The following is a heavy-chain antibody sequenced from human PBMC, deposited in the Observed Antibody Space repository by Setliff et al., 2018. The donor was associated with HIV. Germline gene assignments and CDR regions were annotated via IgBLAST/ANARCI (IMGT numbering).Heavy chain of an antibody. V-gene: IGHV1-69*05. J-gene: IGHJ6*02. CDR3: ARDVDHMMDV. Sequence: SVKVSCKASGDTFNNCAVTWVRQAPGQGLEWMGGSIPLFGTTYYAQKFQGRVTITTDQIMSTAYMELTSLRSEDTAVYYCARDVDHMMDVWGQGTTVTVSS. CDR2: SIPLFGTT. CDR1: GDTFNNCA.